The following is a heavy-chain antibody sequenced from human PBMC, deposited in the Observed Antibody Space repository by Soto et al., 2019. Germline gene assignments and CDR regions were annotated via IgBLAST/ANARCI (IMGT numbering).Heavy chain of an antibody. CDR1: GGSISSSSYY. CDR3: AAGADSSSWYVWFDP. CDR2: IYYSGST. J-gene: IGHJ5*02. D-gene: IGHD6-13*01. V-gene: IGHV4-39*01. Sequence: SETLSLTCTVSGGSISSSSYYWGWIRQPPGKGLEWIGSIYYSGSTYYNPSLKSRVTISVDTSKNQFSLKLSSVTAADTAVYYCAAGADSSSWYVWFDPWGQGTLVTVS.